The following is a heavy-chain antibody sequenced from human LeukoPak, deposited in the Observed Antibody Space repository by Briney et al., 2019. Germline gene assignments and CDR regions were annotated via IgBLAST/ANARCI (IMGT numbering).Heavy chain of an antibody. V-gene: IGHV4-34*01. Sequence: SETLSLTCAVYGGSFSDYYWSWIRQSPGKGLEWIGEINHSGTTHYNPSLKSRVTISVDTSKNQFSLKLRSVTAADTAVYYCARREGGQLVNTRRWFDPWGQGTLVTVSS. CDR1: GGSFSDYY. CDR2: INHSGTT. J-gene: IGHJ5*02. CDR3: ARREGGQLVNTRRWFDP. D-gene: IGHD6-13*01.